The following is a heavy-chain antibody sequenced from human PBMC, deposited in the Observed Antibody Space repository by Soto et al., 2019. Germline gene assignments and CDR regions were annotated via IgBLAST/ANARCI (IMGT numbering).Heavy chain of an antibody. D-gene: IGHD6-19*01. CDR2: VSHDGRNT. J-gene: IGHJ4*02. CDR3: AKGGRQWLVTSDFNY. CDR1: GFTFSDYA. V-gene: IGHV3-30*18. Sequence: VQLVESGGGVVQPGRSLRLSCAASGFTFSDYAMHWVRQAPGKGLEWVAVVSHDGRNTHYADSVKGQFTISRDSSKNTVSLEMTSLSAEDTAVYYCAKGGRQWLVTSDFNYWGQGALVTVSS.